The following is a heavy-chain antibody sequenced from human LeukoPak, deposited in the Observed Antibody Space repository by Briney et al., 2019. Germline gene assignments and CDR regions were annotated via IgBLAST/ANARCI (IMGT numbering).Heavy chain of an antibody. CDR2: INHSGST. Sequence: SETLSLTCAVYGGSFSGYYWSWIRQPPGKGLEWIGEINHSGSTNYNPSLRSRVTISVDTSKNQFSLKLSSVTAADTAVYYCARAGWGAVLWGQGTMVTVSS. CDR3: ARAGWGAVL. CDR1: GGSFSGYY. D-gene: IGHD3-16*01. V-gene: IGHV4-34*01. J-gene: IGHJ3*01.